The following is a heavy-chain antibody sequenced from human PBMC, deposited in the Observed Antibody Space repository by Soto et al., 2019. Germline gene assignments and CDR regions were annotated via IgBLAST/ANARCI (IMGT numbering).Heavy chain of an antibody. V-gene: IGHV4-30-4*01. CDR3: ASEHKGYCSSTSCYLKFDY. J-gene: IGHJ4*02. CDR2: IYYSGST. CDR1: GGSISSGDYY. D-gene: IGHD2-2*01. Sequence: TLSLTCTVSGGSISSGDYYWSWIRQPPGKGLEWIGYIYYSGSTYYNPSLKSRVTISVDTSKNQFSLKLSSVTAADTAVYYCASEHKGYCSSTSCYLKFDYWGQGTLVTVSS.